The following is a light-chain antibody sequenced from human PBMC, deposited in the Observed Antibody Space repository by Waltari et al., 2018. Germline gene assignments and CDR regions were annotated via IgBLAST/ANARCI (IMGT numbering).Light chain of an antibody. CDR2: YDG. CDR3: QVWDSSGDGV. V-gene: IGLV3-21*04. Sequence: SYVLTQPSSVSVAPGKTATITCGGNNIGSKSVHWYQQKPGQAPVLVISYDGDRPSGIPERFSGSTSGSTATLTISRVEVSDEADYYCQVWDSSGDGVFGGGTKLTVL. J-gene: IGLJ3*02. CDR1: NIGSKS.